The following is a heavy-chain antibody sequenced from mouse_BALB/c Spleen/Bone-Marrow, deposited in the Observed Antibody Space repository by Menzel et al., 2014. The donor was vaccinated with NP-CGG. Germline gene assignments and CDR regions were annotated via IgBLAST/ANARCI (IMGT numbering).Heavy chain of an antibody. CDR3: ARYGNYCDAMDY. Sequence: VQLQPSGAELVTPGASVKLSCTASGFNIKDTYMHWVKQRPEQGLEWIGRIDPANGNTKYDPKFQGKATITADTSSNTAYLQLSSLTSEDTAVYYCARYGNYCDAMDYWGQGTSVTVSS. CDR2: IDPANGNT. CDR1: GFNIKDTY. J-gene: IGHJ4*01. D-gene: IGHD2-1*01. V-gene: IGHV14-3*02.